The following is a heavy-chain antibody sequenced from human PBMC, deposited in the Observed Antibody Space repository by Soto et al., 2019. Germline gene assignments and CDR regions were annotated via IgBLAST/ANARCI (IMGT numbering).Heavy chain of an antibody. CDR1: GFTFSSYA. D-gene: IGHD3-3*01. Sequence: GGSLRLSCAASGFTFSSYAMSWVRQAPGKGLEWVSAISGSGGSTYYADSVKGRFTISRDNSKNTLYLQMNSLRAEDTAVYYCAKGDYDFWSGPSMLAFDIWGQGTMVTVSS. J-gene: IGHJ3*02. CDR2: ISGSGGST. V-gene: IGHV3-23*01. CDR3: AKGDYDFWSGPSMLAFDI.